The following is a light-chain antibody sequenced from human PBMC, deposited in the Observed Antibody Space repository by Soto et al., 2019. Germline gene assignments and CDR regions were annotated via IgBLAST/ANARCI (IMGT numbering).Light chain of an antibody. V-gene: IGKV1-39*01. J-gene: IGKJ1*01. Sequence: DIKLTQSPSSLSASVGDTVTIPCRASQTVSRYLNWYQQKSGTAPKLLIYAASTLHTGVPSRFSGRGSGTDFTLTINNLQREDFADYFCQQTYSNLWTFGQGTKVDIK. CDR2: AAS. CDR3: QQTYSNLWT. CDR1: QTVSRY.